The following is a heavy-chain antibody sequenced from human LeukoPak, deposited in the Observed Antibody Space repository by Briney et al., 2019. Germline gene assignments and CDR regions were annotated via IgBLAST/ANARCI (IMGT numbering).Heavy chain of an antibody. CDR3: ARGGGRLVHSAGVGGRMDV. Sequence: PSETLSLTCSVSGGSITSYYWSWIRQSPMKGLEWIGSVYNRGTTYYNPSLKSRVTISGDTSKNQLSLRMTYVTTADTAVYFCARGGGRLVHSAGVGGRMDVWGKGTTVTVSS. J-gene: IGHJ6*04. CDR1: GGSITSYY. V-gene: IGHV4-59*01. D-gene: IGHD6-13*01. CDR2: VYNRGTT.